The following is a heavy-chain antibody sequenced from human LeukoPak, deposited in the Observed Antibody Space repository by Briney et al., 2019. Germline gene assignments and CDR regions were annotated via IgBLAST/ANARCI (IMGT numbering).Heavy chain of an antibody. D-gene: IGHD2-2*01. J-gene: IGHJ4*02. Sequence: NTGEPLKISCKASGYSFTSYWIGGVRPMPGKVLEWMWIIYPGDSATRYSPSFQGQVTISADKSSTTAYLQWSSLKASDTAMYYCARSSPHCSSASCPFDYWGQGTLVTVSS. CDR2: IYPGDSAT. CDR1: GYSFTSYW. CDR3: ARSSPHCSSASCPFDY. V-gene: IGHV5-51*01.